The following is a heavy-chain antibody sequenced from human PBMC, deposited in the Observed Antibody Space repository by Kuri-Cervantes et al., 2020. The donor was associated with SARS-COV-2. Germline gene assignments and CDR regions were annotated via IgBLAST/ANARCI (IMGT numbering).Heavy chain of an antibody. Sequence: GESLKISCAASGFTFSGHWIHWVRQAPGKGLVWVSRINPDGSYTNNADSVKGRFTLSRDNAKNMLFLQMNSLRAEDTAVYYCVRDGDHWNFDYWVHGTLVTVSS. D-gene: IGHD1-1*01. CDR3: VRDGDHWNFDY. CDR2: INPDGSYT. CDR1: GFTFSGHW. J-gene: IGHJ4*01. V-gene: IGHV3-74*01.